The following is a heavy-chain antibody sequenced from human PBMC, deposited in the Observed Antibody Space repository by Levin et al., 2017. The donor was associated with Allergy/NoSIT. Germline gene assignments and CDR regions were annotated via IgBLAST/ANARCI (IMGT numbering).Heavy chain of an antibody. J-gene: IGHJ4*02. CDR2: IYYSGST. Sequence: SETLSLTCTVSGGSISSYYWSWIRQPPGKGLEWIGYIYYSGSTNYNPSLKSRVTISVDTSKNQFSLKLSSVTAADTAVYYCARSLPDLGITMIAHFGGDFDYWGQGTLVTVSS. CDR3: ARSLPDLGITMIAHFGGDFDY. D-gene: IGHD3-22*01. CDR1: GGSISSYY. V-gene: IGHV4-59*01.